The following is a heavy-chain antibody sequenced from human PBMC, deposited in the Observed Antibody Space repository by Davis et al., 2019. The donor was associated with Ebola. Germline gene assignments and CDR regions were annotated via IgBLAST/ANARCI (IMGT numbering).Heavy chain of an antibody. J-gene: IGHJ6*02. CDR3: ARGVWFGAMDV. Sequence: GESLKISCAASGFTFSSYSMNWVRQAPGKGLEWVSSISSSSSYIYYADSVKGRFTISRDNSKNTLYLQMNSLRAEDTAVYYCARGVWFGAMDVWGQGTTVTVSS. D-gene: IGHD3-10*01. CDR1: GFTFSSYS. CDR2: ISSSSSYI. V-gene: IGHV3-21*04.